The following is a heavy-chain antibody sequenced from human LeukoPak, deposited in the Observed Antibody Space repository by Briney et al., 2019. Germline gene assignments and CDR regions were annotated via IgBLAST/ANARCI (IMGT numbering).Heavy chain of an antibody. Sequence: GGSLRLSCAASGFTFSSYAMHWVRQAPGKGLEWVAVISYDGSNKYYADSVKGRFTISRDNSKNTLYLQMNSLRAEDTAVYYCVVTGTTDDYWGQGTLVTVSS. V-gene: IGHV3-30-3*01. CDR2: ISYDGSNK. CDR1: GFTFSSYA. CDR3: VVTGTTDDY. J-gene: IGHJ4*02. D-gene: IGHD1-20*01.